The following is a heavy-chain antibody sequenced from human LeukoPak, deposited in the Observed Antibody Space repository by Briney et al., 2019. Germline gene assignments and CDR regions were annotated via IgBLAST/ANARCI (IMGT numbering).Heavy chain of an antibody. Sequence: GASVKVSCKASGYTFTSYEIMWVRQATGQGLEWMEWMNANSGTTHYAQNFQGRVTMTRNTPTSTAYMELSRLRSEDTGVYYCARRAESPYYYYYYMDVWGKGTTVTVSS. J-gene: IGHJ6*03. V-gene: IGHV1-8*01. CDR1: GYTFTSYE. CDR2: MNANSGTT. CDR3: ARRAESPYYYYYYMDV.